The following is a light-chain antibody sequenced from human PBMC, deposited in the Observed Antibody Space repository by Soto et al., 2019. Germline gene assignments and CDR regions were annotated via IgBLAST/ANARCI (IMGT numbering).Light chain of an antibody. V-gene: IGLV2-14*01. CDR2: DVS. CDR1: TSDIGSYNY. J-gene: IGLJ1*01. CDR3: SSYTSSGTYV. Sequence: QSALTQPASVSGSPGQSITITCTGTTSDIGSYNYVSWYLQDPGKAPKLIIYDVSYRPSGVSNRFSGSKSGNTASLTISALQAEDEVDYYCSSYTSSGTYVFGTGTKLTVL.